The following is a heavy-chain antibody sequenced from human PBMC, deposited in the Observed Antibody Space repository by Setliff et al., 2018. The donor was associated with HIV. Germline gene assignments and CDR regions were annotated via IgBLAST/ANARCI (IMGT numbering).Heavy chain of an antibody. D-gene: IGHD3-10*01. CDR3: AKAGSNYFDY. Sequence: GGSLRLSCAASGFIFEDFTMNWVRQVPGKGLEWVALISWDGSSAYYADSVKGRFTISRDNSKNSLFLQMHSLKTEDIALYYCAKAGSNYFDYWGQGTLVTVSS. V-gene: IGHV3-43*01. CDR1: GFIFEDFT. CDR2: ISWDGSSA. J-gene: IGHJ4*02.